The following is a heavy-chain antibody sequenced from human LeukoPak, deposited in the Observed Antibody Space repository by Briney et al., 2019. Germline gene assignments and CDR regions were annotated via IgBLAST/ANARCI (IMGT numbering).Heavy chain of an antibody. CDR3: AKDLGVRGVIIGEPQYFDY. V-gene: IGHV3-23*01. D-gene: IGHD3-10*01. J-gene: IGHJ4*02. CDR2: ISGSGGST. CDR1: GFTFSSYA. Sequence: PGGSLRLSCAASGFTFSSYAMSWVRQAPGKGLEWVSAISGSGGSTYYADSVKGRFTISRDNSKNTLYLQMNSLRAEDTAVYYCAKDLGVRGVIIGEPQYFDYWGQGTPVTVSS.